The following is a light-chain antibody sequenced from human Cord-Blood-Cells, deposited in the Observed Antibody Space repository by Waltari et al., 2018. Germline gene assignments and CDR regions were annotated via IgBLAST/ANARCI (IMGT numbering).Light chain of an antibody. V-gene: IGKV1-39*01. J-gene: IGKJ2*01. Sequence: DIQMTQSPSSLSASVGDRVTITGRASQSISSSLNWYQQKPGKAPKLLIYAASSLQSGVPSRFSGSGSGTDFTLTISSLQPEDFATYYCQQSYSTPYTFGQGTKLEIK. CDR1: QSISSS. CDR2: AAS. CDR3: QQSYSTPYT.